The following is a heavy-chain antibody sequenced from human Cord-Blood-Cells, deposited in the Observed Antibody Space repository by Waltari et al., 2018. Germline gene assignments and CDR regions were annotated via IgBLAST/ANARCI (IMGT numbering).Heavy chain of an antibody. J-gene: IGHJ4*02. CDR1: GGSISRSSSY. CDR3: ARHGANWGSFDY. V-gene: IGHV4-39*01. Sequence: QLQLQATVPGLVKPSETLSLTCTVSGGSISRSSSYWGWIRQPPGKGLEWIGSIYYSGSTYYNPSLKSRVTISVDTSKNQFSLKLSSVTAADTAVYYCARHGANWGSFDYWGQGTLVTVSS. CDR2: IYYSGST. D-gene: IGHD7-27*01.